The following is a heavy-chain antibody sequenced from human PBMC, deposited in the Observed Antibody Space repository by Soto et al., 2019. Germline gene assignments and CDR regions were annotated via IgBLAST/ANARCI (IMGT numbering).Heavy chain of an antibody. CDR3: AKEEYSSSFDY. D-gene: IGHD6-6*01. CDR2: IWYDGSNK. J-gene: IGHJ4*02. Sequence: GGSLRLSCAASGFTFSSYAMHWVRQAPGKGLEWVAVIWYDGSNKYYADSVKGRFTISRDNSKNTLYLQMNSLRAEDTAVYYWAKEEYSSSFDYWGQGTQVTVSS. CDR1: GFTFSSYA. V-gene: IGHV3-33*06.